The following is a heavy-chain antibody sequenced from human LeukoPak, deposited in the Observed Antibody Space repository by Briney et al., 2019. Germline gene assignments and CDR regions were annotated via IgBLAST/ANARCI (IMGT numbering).Heavy chain of an antibody. CDR3: ARGRAYYYGSGSSRPNWFDP. CDR1: GGSFSGYY. V-gene: IGHV4-34*01. CDR2: INHSGST. D-gene: IGHD3-10*01. Sequence: SETLSLTCAVYGGSFSGYYWSWIRQPPGKGLEWIGEINHSGSTNYNPSLKSRVPISVDTSKNQFSLKLSSVTAADTAVYYCARGRAYYYGSGSSRPNWFDPWGQGTLVTVSS. J-gene: IGHJ5*02.